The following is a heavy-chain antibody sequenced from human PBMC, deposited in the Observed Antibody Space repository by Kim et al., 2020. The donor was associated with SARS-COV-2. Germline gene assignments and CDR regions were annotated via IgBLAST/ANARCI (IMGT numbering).Heavy chain of an antibody. V-gene: IGHV3-7*01. CDR1: GFTFSSYW. CDR3: ARDGDLYSSGKDAFDI. J-gene: IGHJ3*02. Sequence: WGSRRLSCAASGFTFSSYWMTWVRQAPGKGLEWVANIKQDGNQKYYVDSVKGRFTISRDNAKNSLYLQMNSLRAEDTAVYYCARDGDLYSSGKDAFDIWG. CDR2: IKQDGNQK. D-gene: IGHD6-19*01.